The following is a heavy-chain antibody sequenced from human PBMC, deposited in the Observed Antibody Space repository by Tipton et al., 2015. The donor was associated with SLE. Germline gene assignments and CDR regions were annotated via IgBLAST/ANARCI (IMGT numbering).Heavy chain of an antibody. Sequence: TLSLTCTVSGGSISSGSYYWSWIRPPAGKGLEWIGRIYTSGSTSYNPPLKSRVTLSVDTSRNQFSLNLSSLTAADTAVYFCARDKWGEYTASTGYFWSFDPWGQGIPVTVSS. V-gene: IGHV4-61*02. J-gene: IGHJ5*02. CDR3: ARDKWGEYTASTGYFWSFDP. D-gene: IGHD3-9*01. CDR1: GGSISSGSYY. CDR2: IYTSGST.